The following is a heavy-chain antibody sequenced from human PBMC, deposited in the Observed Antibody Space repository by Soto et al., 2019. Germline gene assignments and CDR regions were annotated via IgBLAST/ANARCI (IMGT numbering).Heavy chain of an antibody. CDR1: GGSISSGGYY. J-gene: IGHJ4*02. CDR3: ARVMIVVVVAATRTTPRYYFDY. V-gene: IGHV4-31*03. CDR2: IYYSGST. Sequence: SETLSLTCTVSGGSISSGGYYWSWIRQHPGKGLEWIGYIYYSGSTYYNPSLKRRVTISVDTSKNQFSLKLSSVTAADTAVYYCARVMIVVVVAATRTTPRYYFDYWGQGTLVTVSS. D-gene: IGHD2-15*01.